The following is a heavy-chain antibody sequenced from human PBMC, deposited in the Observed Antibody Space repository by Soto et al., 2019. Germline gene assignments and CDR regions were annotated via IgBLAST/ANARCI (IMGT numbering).Heavy chain of an antibody. CDR3: AKDLHSYFSDWGYFDY. Sequence: EVQLVESGGGLVQPGGSLRLSCAASGFTFSSYAMSWVRQAPGKGLEWVSAISGSGGSTYYADSVKGRFTISRDNSKNTLYLQMNSLRAEDTAVYYCAKDLHSYFSDWGYFDYWGQGTLVTVSS. CDR2: ISGSGGST. V-gene: IGHV3-23*04. J-gene: IGHJ4*02. CDR1: GFTFSSYA. D-gene: IGHD7-27*01.